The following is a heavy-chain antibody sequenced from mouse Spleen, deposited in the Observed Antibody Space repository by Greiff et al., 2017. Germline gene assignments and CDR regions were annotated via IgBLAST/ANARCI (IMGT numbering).Heavy chain of an antibody. D-gene: IGHD4-1*02. CDR1: GYTFTDYY. J-gene: IGHJ3*01. V-gene: IGHV1-76*01. CDR3: ARRGQLGPWFAY. Sequence: VQLQESGAELVRPGASVKLSCKASGYTFTDYYINWVKQRPGQGLEWIARIYPGSGNTYYNEKFKGKATLTAEKSSSTAYMQLSSLTSEDSAVYFCARRGQLGPWFAYWGQGTLVTVSA. CDR2: IYPGSGNT.